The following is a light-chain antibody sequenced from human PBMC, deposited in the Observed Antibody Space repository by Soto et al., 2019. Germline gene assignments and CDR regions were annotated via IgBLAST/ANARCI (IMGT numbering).Light chain of an antibody. J-gene: IGLJ3*02. CDR2: EVS. CDR3: CSYAGSNNRV. V-gene: IGLV2-8*01. CDR1: SSDVGGYNY. Sequence: QSALTQPPSASGSPGQSVTISCTGTSSDVGGYNYVSWYQQHPGKAPKLIIYEVSNRPSGVPGRFSGSKSGNTASLTVSGLQAEDEADYFCCSYAGSNNRVFGGGTKVTVL.